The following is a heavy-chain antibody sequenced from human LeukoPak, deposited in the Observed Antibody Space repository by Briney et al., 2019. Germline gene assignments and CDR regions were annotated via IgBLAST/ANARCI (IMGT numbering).Heavy chain of an antibody. CDR1: GFTFSSYA. Sequence: GGSLRLSCAASGFTFSSYAMHWVRQAPRKGLEWVAVISYDGSNKYYADSVKGRFTISRDNSKNTLYLQMNSLRAEDTAVYYCARDGDSGSYSHFDYWGQGTLVTVSS. CDR2: ISYDGSNK. D-gene: IGHD1-26*01. CDR3: ARDGDSGSYSHFDY. J-gene: IGHJ4*02. V-gene: IGHV3-30-3*01.